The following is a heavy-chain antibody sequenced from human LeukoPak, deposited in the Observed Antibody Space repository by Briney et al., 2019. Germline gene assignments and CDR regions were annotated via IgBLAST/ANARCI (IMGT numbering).Heavy chain of an antibody. V-gene: IGHV3-23*01. Sequence: PGGSLRLSCAASGFTFSSYAMSWVRQAPGKGPEWVSAISGSGGSTYYADSVKGRFTISRDNSKNTLYLQMNSLRAEDTAVYYCAKDQTIFGVVSPFDYWGQGTLVTVSS. J-gene: IGHJ4*02. D-gene: IGHD3-3*01. CDR3: AKDQTIFGVVSPFDY. CDR1: GFTFSSYA. CDR2: ISGSGGST.